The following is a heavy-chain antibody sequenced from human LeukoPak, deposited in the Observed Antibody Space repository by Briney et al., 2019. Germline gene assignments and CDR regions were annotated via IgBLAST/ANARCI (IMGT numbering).Heavy chain of an antibody. D-gene: IGHD2-15*01. V-gene: IGHV3-21*01. CDR3: ARAVEDGDAFDI. CDR1: ELPFSSIT. Sequence: GGPLNLSCEPSELPFSSITMNWVGKPPGKGLEWASSISSSSSYIYYADSVKGRFTISRDNAKNSLYLQMNSLRAEDTAVYYCARAVEDGDAFDIWGQGTMVTVSS. J-gene: IGHJ3*02. CDR2: ISSSSSYI.